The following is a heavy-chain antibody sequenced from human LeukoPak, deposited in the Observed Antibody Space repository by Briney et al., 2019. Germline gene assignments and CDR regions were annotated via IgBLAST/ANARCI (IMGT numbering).Heavy chain of an antibody. Sequence: GGSLRLSCSASGFTFSSYAMHCVRQAPGKGLEYVSAISSSGGRTYYADSVRGRFTISRDNSKNTLYLQMSSLRAEDTAVYYCVKGRYSNSWYSSDYWGQGTLVTVSS. CDR3: VKGRYSNSWYSSDY. CDR1: GFTFSSYA. V-gene: IGHV3-64D*09. CDR2: ISSSGGRT. J-gene: IGHJ4*02. D-gene: IGHD6-13*01.